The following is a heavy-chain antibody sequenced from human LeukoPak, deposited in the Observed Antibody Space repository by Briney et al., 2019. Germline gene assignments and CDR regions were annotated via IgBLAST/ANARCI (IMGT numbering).Heavy chain of an antibody. CDR3: ARDWGTSSLYLVT. J-gene: IGHJ5*02. Sequence: GGSLRLSCAASGFTFSNNGMHWVRKAPGKGLECVSFIQNDGNNKKYADSVKGRFTISRDNSKNTLYLQMNSLRTEDTAVYYCARDWGTSSLYLVTWGQGNLVTVSS. D-gene: IGHD3-3*01. V-gene: IGHV3-30*02. CDR1: GFTFSNNG. CDR2: IQNDGNNK.